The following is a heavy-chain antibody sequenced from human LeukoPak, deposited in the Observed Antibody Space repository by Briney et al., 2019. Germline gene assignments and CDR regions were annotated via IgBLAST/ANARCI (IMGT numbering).Heavy chain of an antibody. V-gene: IGHV3-7*01. Sequence: GGSLRLSCVASGFTVSSKYMSWVRRAPGKGLEWVANIKQDGSEKYYVDSVKGRFTISRDNAKNSLYLQMNSLRAEDTAVYYCARGWAKVPAAPDYWGQGTLVTVSS. CDR1: GFTVSSKY. J-gene: IGHJ4*02. CDR2: IKQDGSEK. D-gene: IGHD2-2*01. CDR3: ARGWAKVPAAPDY.